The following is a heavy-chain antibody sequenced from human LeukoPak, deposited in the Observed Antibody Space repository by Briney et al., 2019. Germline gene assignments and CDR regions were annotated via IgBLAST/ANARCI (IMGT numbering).Heavy chain of an antibody. J-gene: IGHJ4*02. CDR3: ATIYCSGGTCSYFDD. D-gene: IGHD2-15*01. Sequence: PGGSLRLSCAASGFTLSIYWMSWVRHAPGRGLEWVANIKPVGNVAYYVDSVKGRFTITTNNARTTLYLQMNSLRAEDTAVYYCATIYCSGGTCSYFDDWGQGTLVTVSS. CDR2: IKPVGNVA. V-gene: IGHV3-7*01. CDR1: GFTLSIYW.